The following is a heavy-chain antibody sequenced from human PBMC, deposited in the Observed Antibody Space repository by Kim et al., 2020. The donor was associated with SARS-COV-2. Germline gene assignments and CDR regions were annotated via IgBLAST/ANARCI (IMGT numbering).Heavy chain of an antibody. D-gene: IGHD3-22*01. V-gene: IGHV1-69*04. Sequence: KVQGRVTITADKTTNTAYMELSSLRSEDTAVYYCARALDSSGYYPDAFDIWGQGTMVTVSS. J-gene: IGHJ3*02. CDR3: ARALDSSGYYPDAFDI.